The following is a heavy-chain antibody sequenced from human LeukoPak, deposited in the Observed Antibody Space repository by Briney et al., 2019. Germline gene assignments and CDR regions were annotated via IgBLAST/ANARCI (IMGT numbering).Heavy chain of an antibody. Sequence: SETLSLTCTVSGGSISSSSYYWGWIRQPPGKGLEWIGSIHYSGSTDYNPSLKSRVTISVDTSKNQFSLKLSSVTAADTAVYYCARGYCSGGSCYSYYYYNYMDVWGKGTTVTVSS. V-gene: IGHV4-39*07. CDR3: ARGYCSGGSCYSYYYYNYMDV. CDR2: IHYSGST. CDR1: GGSISSSSYY. D-gene: IGHD2-15*01. J-gene: IGHJ6*03.